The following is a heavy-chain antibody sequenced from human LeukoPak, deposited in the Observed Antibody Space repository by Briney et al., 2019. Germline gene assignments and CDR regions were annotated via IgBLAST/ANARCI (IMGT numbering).Heavy chain of an antibody. D-gene: IGHD1-1*01. J-gene: IGHJ4*02. V-gene: IGHV3-13*01. CDR1: GFTFSDYD. CDR3: ARVAKERVGGVYYFDY. Sequence: GGSLRLSCVASGFTFSDYDMHWVRQATGKGLEWVSAIGTAGDTYYTGSVKGRFTISRENAKNSLYLQMNSLRAGDTAVYYCARVAKERVGGVYYFDYWGQGTLVTVSS. CDR2: IGTAGDT.